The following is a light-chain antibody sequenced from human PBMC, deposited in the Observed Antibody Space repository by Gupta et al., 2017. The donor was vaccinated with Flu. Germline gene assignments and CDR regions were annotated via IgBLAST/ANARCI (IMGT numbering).Light chain of an antibody. CDR1: NIGRKN. CDR2: RDN. Sequence: SSELTQPLSESVALGQTARSTCGGDNIGRKNVHWYQQKPGQAPVVVLYRDNNRPSGIPERFSGSNSGNTATLIISGAQLGDEADYFCQVWDAGSGVFGGGTKLTVL. CDR3: QVWDAGSGV. V-gene: IGLV3-9*01. J-gene: IGLJ2*01.